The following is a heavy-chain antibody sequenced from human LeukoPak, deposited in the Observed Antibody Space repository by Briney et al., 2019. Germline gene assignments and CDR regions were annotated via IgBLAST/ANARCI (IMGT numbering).Heavy chain of an antibody. CDR2: ICYSGST. J-gene: IGHJ4*02. V-gene: IGHV4-39*07. D-gene: IGHD3-16*01. CDR3: VKDRGNYVTDY. Sequence: SETLSLTCTVSGGSISSNTCYWGWIRQPPGKGLEWIGTICYSGSTYYNPSLRSRVTISVDTSKNQFSLKLSSVTAADTAIYYCVKDRGNYVTDYWGQGTLSPSLQ. CDR1: GGSISSNTCY.